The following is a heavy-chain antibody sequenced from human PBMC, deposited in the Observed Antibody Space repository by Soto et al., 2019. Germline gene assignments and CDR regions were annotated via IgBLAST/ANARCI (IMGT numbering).Heavy chain of an antibody. CDR1: GGTLSDHG. D-gene: IGHD3-10*01. CDR2: TIPVFNTA. CDR3: ARGVYGSGNYYTGPSAFDI. J-gene: IGHJ3*02. Sequence: QVQLEQSGAEVKKPGSSVKISCKASGGTLSDHGVSWLRQAPGQGLEWVGGTIPVFNTAKYAPKFQGRVTIAAEKSTHIAYMELGSLRSDDTAFYYCARGVYGSGNYYTGPSAFDIWGQGTLVIVSS. V-gene: IGHV1-69*06.